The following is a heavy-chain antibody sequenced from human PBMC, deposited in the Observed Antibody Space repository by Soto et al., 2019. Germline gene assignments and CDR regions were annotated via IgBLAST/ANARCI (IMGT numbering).Heavy chain of an antibody. CDR3: AKPVVPAARGLWFDP. Sequence: EVQLLESGGGLVQPGGSLRLSCAASGFTFSSYAMSWVRQAPGKGLEWVSAISGSGGSTYYADSVKGRFTISRDNSKNALYLQMNSLKAGDTAVYYCAKPVVPAARGLWFDPWGQGTLVTVSS. CDR2: ISGSGGST. J-gene: IGHJ5*02. V-gene: IGHV3-23*01. CDR1: GFTFSSYA. D-gene: IGHD2-2*01.